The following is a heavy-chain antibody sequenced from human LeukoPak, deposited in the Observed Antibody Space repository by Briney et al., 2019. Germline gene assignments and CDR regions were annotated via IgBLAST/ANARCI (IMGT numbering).Heavy chain of an antibody. D-gene: IGHD3-3*01. J-gene: IGHJ4*02. Sequence: SETLSLTCAVYGGIFNGYYWSWIRQPPGKGLEWIGEINRSGTTNYNPTLKSRVTISVDTSKNQFSLKLSSVTAADTAVYYCARLSPGVVILSGYWGQGTLVTVSS. V-gene: IGHV4-34*01. CDR3: ARLSPGVVILSGY. CDR1: GGIFNGYY. CDR2: INRSGTT.